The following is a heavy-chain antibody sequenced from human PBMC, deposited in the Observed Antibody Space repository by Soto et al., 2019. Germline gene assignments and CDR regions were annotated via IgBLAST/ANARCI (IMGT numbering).Heavy chain of an antibody. J-gene: IGHJ4*02. Sequence: EVRLVESGGGLVQPGGSLRLYCTTSGFTFSNFWMNWVRQAPGKGLEWVANIRQDGSEKNYVDSVKGRFTISRDNAKNSVYLHMNSLRGEDTAVYYCARDRAMDDYWGQGTLVTVSP. CDR3: ARDRAMDDY. D-gene: IGHD5-18*01. CDR2: IRQDGSEK. CDR1: GFTFSNFW. V-gene: IGHV3-7*03.